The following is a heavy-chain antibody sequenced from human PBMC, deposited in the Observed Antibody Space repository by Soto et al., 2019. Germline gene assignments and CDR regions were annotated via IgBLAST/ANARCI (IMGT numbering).Heavy chain of an antibody. J-gene: IGHJ6*02. V-gene: IGHV4-34*01. CDR3: ASARSDIGGSSFGRRLDV. CDR1: GGSFTGYY. D-gene: IGHD3-16*01. Sequence: QVQLHQWGAGLLKPSETLSLTCAISGGSFTGYYWSWIRQPPGRGLEWIGEINQSGTTTYNPSLKSRVTISVGASKKQFSLNVTSVTAADTANYYCASARSDIGGSSFGRRLDVWGQGTTVTVSS. CDR2: INQSGTT.